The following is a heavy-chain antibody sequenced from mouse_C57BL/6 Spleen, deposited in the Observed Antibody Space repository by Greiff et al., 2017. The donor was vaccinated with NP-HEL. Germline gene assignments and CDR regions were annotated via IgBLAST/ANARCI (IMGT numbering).Heavy chain of an antibody. Sequence: EVHLVESGGGLVKPGGSLKLSCAASGFTFSDYGMHWVRQAPEKGLEWVAYISSGSSTIYYADTVKGRFTISRDNAKNTLFLQMTSLRSEDTAMYYCAKLGQDYAMDYWGQGTSVTVSS. V-gene: IGHV5-17*01. D-gene: IGHD4-1*01. CDR2: ISSGSSTI. J-gene: IGHJ4*01. CDR3: AKLGQDYAMDY. CDR1: GFTFSDYG.